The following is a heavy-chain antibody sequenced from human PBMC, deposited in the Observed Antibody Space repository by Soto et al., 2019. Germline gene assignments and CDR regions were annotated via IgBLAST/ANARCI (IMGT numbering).Heavy chain of an antibody. CDR2: IIPIFGTA. Sequence: SVKVSCKASGGTFSSSAISWVRQAPEQGLEWMGGIIPIFGTANYAQKFQGRVTITADESTSTAYMELSSLRSEDTAVYYCARNVLYYDSSGARPYYYGMDVWGQGTTVTVSS. J-gene: IGHJ6*02. CDR3: ARNVLYYDSSGARPYYYGMDV. D-gene: IGHD3-22*01. CDR1: GGTFSSSA. V-gene: IGHV1-69*13.